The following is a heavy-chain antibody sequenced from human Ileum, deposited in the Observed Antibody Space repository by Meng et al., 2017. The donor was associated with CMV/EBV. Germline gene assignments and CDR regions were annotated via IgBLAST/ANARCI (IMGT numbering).Heavy chain of an antibody. CDR2: IWYDGSHK. Sequence: GESLKISCAASGFTFSIYGMHWVRQAPGKGLEWVAFIWYDGSHKYYADSVKGRFTISRDNSKNTLDLQMNSLQAEDTALYYCSGQRGYNVPEGYWGQGTLVTVSS. V-gene: IGHV3-33*03. CDR1: GFTFSIYG. CDR3: SGQRGYNVPEGY. D-gene: IGHD5/OR15-5a*01. J-gene: IGHJ4*02.